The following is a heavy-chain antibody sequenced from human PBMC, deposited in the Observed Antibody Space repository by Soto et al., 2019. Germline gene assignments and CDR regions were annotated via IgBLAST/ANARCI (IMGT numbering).Heavy chain of an antibody. Sequence: WWSLRLSCAASGCNFITYSLNWVRQAPGKGLEWVASISSSAIYIDYADSVKGRFTISRDNANNSLYLQMNSLRAEDTATYYCVRDGLDYYDTERLYFDKWGKVTLVTISS. J-gene: IGHJ4*02. CDR2: ISSSAIYI. CDR1: GCNFITYS. CDR3: VRDGLDYYDTERLYFDK. D-gene: IGHD3-22*01. V-gene: IGHV3-21*01.